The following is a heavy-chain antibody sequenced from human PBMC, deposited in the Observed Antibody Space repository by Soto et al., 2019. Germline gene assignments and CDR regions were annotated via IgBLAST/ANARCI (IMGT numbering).Heavy chain of an antibody. CDR1: GGTFNNFA. Sequence: QVQLVQSGAEVKKPGSSVKVSCQASGGTFNNFAFTWVRQAPGQGLEWLGGIMPVFHTTNIAQTFQDRITVTADDVTTTVYMEMTSLRYDDTAVYYCATATISPVSATLYPYGMDVW. D-gene: IGHD6-25*01. CDR2: IMPVFHTT. V-gene: IGHV1-69*01. J-gene: IGHJ6*01. CDR3: ATATISPVSATLYPYGMDV.